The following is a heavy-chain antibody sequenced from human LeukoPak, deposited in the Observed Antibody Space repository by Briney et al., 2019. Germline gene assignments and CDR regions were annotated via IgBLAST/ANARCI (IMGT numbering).Heavy chain of an antibody. Sequence: SVEVSCQASGYTFPGYYMHWVRGAPGQGLEGMGWINPNSGGTNYAQKFQGRVTMTSDTSISTAYMALSRLRSDDTAVYYCARLAIGAEVGDWGQATLVTAPS. V-gene: IGHV1-2*02. CDR3: ARLAIGAEVGD. D-gene: IGHD5-12*01. J-gene: IGHJ4*02. CDR1: GYTFPGYY. CDR2: INPNSGGT.